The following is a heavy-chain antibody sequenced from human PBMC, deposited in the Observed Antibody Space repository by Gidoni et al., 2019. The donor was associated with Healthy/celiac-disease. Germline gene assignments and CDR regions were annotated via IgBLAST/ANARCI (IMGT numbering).Heavy chain of an antibody. V-gene: IGHV3-11*06. J-gene: IGHJ6*02. Sequence: QVQLVESGGGLVKPGGSLRLSCAASGFTFSDYYMSWIRQAPGKGLEWVSYISSSSSYTNYADSVKGRFTISRDNAKNSLYLQMNSLRAEDTAVYYCAVDPSRGYYYYGMDVWGQGTTVTVSS. CDR2: ISSSSSYT. CDR3: AVDPSRGYYYYGMDV. D-gene: IGHD3-10*01. CDR1: GFTFSDYY.